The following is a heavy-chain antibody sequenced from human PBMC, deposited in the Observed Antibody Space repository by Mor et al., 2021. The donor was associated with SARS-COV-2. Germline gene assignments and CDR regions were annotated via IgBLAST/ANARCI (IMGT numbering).Heavy chain of an antibody. V-gene: IGHV5-51*01. J-gene: IGHJ4*02. Sequence: RQMPGKGLEWRGIIYPSDSDTTYSPSFQGQVTISADKSISTAYLQWNSLKASDTAMYYCARRDSSGYTSPLDYWGQGTLVTVSS. CDR3: ARRDSSGYTSPLDY. CDR2: IYPSDSDT. D-gene: IGHD3-22*01.